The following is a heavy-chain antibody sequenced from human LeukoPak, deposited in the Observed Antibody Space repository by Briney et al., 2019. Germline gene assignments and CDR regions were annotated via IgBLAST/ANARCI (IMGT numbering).Heavy chain of an antibody. CDR2: ISSSSSYI. CDR1: GFTFSSYS. D-gene: IGHD3-9*01. Sequence: PGGSLRLSCAASGFTFSSYSMNSVRQAPGKGLEWVSSISSSSSYIYYADSVKGRFTISRDNAKNSLYLQMNSLRAEDTAVYYCARAPVRYFDWLPRSWGQGTLVTVSS. CDR3: ARAPVRYFDWLPRS. V-gene: IGHV3-21*01. J-gene: IGHJ4*02.